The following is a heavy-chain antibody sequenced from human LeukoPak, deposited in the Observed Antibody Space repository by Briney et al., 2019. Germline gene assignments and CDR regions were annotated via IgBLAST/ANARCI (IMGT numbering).Heavy chain of an antibody. V-gene: IGHV3-30*18. D-gene: IGHD2-15*01. CDR2: ISYDGSNK. J-gene: IGHJ4*02. CDR1: GFTFSSYG. Sequence: GGSLRLSCAASGFTFSSYGMHWVRRAPGKGLEWVAVISYDGSNKYYADSVKGRFTISRDNSKNTLYLQMNSLRAEDTAVYYCTKAPNYCSGGSCYSGFDYWGQGTLVTVSS. CDR3: TKAPNYCSGGSCYSGFDY.